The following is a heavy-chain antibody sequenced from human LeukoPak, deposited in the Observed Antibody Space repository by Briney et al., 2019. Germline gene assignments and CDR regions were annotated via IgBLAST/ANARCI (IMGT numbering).Heavy chain of an antibody. CDR3: AKDPGSSGLMDHFDY. V-gene: IGHV3-30*02. CDR2: IRYDGSNK. D-gene: IGHD6-25*01. Sequence: GGSLRLSCAASGFTFSSYGMHRVRQAPGKGLEWVAFIRYDGSNKYYADSVKGRFTISRDNSKNTLYLQMNSLRAEDTAVYYCAKDPGSSGLMDHFDYWGQGTLVTVSS. J-gene: IGHJ4*02. CDR1: GFTFSSYG.